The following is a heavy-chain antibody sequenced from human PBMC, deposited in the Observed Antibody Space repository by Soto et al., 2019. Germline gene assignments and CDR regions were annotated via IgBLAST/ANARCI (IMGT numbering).Heavy chain of an antibody. J-gene: IGHJ4*02. Sequence: ASVKVSCKASGYTFTGYYIHWVRQAPGQGLEWMGWINPNSGGTKYPQKFQGRVTMTRDTSIRTVYMSLTGLKSDDTAVYFCARDLAKGGGSVGFDYWGPGTLVTVSS. CDR2: INPNSGGT. CDR1: GYTFTGYY. V-gene: IGHV1-2*02. D-gene: IGHD2-15*01. CDR3: ARDLAKGGGSVGFDY.